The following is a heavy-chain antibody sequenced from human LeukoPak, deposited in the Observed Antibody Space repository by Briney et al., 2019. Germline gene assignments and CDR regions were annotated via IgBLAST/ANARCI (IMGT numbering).Heavy chain of an antibody. CDR2: IYYSGST. CDR3: ARSYYGYHGSGSYYSLDY. D-gene: IGHD3-10*01. CDR1: GGSISGYY. V-gene: IGHV4-59*01. Sequence: SENLSLTCTVSGGSISGYYWSWIRQPPGKGLEWIGNIYYSGSTNYNPSLKSRVTISVDTSKKQFSLKLSSVIAADTAVYYCARSYYGYHGSGSYYSLDYWGQGTLVTVSS. J-gene: IGHJ4*02.